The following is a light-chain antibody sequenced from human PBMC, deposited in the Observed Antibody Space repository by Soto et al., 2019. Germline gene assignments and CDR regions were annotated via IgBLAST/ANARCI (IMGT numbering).Light chain of an antibody. J-gene: IGLJ1*01. V-gene: IGLV2-14*01. Sequence: QSALTQPASVSGSPGQSITISCTGTSSDVGGYNYVSWYQQHPGKAPKLMIYEVSNRPSGVSNLFSGSKSGNTASLTISGLQAEAEADYSCSSYTSSSTSVFGTGTKLTVL. CDR1: SSDVGGYNY. CDR2: EVS. CDR3: SSYTSSSTSV.